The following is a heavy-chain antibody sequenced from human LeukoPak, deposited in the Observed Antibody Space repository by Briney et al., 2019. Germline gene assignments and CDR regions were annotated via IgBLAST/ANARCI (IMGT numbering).Heavy chain of an antibody. CDR1: GYTLTELS. J-gene: IGHJ4*02. CDR2: VDPEDGET. Sequence: ASVKVSCKVSGYTLTELSMHWVRQAPGKGLEWMGRVDPEDGETIYAEKFQGRVTITADTSTDTAYMELSSLRSEDTAVYYCATIRFLGMDYFDYWGQGTLVTVSS. V-gene: IGHV1-24*01. CDR3: ATIRFLGMDYFDY. D-gene: IGHD3-3*01.